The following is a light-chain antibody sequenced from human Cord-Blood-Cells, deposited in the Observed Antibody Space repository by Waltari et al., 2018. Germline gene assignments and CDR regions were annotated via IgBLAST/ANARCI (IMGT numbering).Light chain of an antibody. CDR3: CSYAGSSTWV. J-gene: IGLJ3*02. Sequence: QSALTQPASVSGSPGQSTTISCTGTSSDVGSYNLVSWYQQNPGKAPQLMIYEGSKRPSGVANRFSCSKSGNTASLTISGLQAEDEADYYCCSYAGSSTWVFGGGTKLTVL. CDR1: SSDVGSYNL. V-gene: IGLV2-23*01. CDR2: EGS.